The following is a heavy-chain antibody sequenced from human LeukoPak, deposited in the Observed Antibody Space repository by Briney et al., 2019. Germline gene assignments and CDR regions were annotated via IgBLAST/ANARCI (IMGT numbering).Heavy chain of an antibody. J-gene: IGHJ4*02. CDR3: AKDVSRTRLPGPY. CDR2: ISYDGSNK. Sequence: PGGSLRLSCAASGFTFSSYGMHRVRQAPGKGLEWVAVISYDGSNKYYADSVKGRFTISRDNSKNTLYLQMNSLRAEDTAVHYCAKDVSRTRLPGPYWGQGTLVTVS. CDR1: GFTFSSYG. V-gene: IGHV3-30*18. D-gene: IGHD4-11*01.